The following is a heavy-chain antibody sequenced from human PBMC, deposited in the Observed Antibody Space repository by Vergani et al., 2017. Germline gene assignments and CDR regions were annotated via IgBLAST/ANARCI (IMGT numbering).Heavy chain of an antibody. J-gene: IGHJ6*03. CDR3: AKQIYEFWNGYSYYYHYYMDV. V-gene: IGHV4-39*01. CDR1: GASIRSSNYY. D-gene: IGHD3/OR15-3a*01. CDR2: VSYRGAT. Sequence: QLQLQESGPGLVKPSATLSLTCSVSGASIRSSNYYWGWIRQPPGKGLEWIGTVSYRGATYYTPSLKNRVKVSLNTSENQFSLQMSSVTAADTAVYYCAKQIYEFWNGYSYYYHYYMDVWGKGTTVTVSS.